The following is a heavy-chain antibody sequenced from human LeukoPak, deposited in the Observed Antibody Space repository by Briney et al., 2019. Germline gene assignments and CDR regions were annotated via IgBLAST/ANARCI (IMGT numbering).Heavy chain of an antibody. V-gene: IGHV5-10-1*01. CDR2: IDPSDSYT. Sequence: GESLKISCKGSGYTFTNYWISWVRQKPGKGLEWMGRIDPSDSYTNYSPSFQGRVIISVDGSISTAYLQWSSLKASDAAMYYCATHSGRIPTGYNDYWGQGTLITVSS. CDR3: ATHSGRIPTGYNDY. CDR1: GYTFTNYW. J-gene: IGHJ4*02. D-gene: IGHD5-18*01.